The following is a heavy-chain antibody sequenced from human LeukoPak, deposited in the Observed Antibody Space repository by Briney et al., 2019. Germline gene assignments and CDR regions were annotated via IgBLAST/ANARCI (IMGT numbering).Heavy chain of an antibody. J-gene: IGHJ4*02. CDR2: ISSSGSTI. D-gene: IGHD5/OR15-5a*01. CDR3: AKDQFSSSLPAY. Sequence: GGSLRLSCAASGFTFSSYEMNWVRQAPRKGLEWVSYISSSGSTIYYADSVKGRFTISRDNSKNTLYLQMNSLRAEDTAVYYCAKDQFSSSLPAYWGQGTLVPVSS. CDR1: GFTFSSYE. V-gene: IGHV3-48*03.